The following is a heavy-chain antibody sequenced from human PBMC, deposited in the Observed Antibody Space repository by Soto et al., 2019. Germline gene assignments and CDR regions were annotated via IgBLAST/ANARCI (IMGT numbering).Heavy chain of an antibody. CDR3: AKASYYDSSGYPAPRDY. D-gene: IGHD3-22*01. J-gene: IGHJ4*02. CDR1: GFTFSSYA. V-gene: IGHV3-23*01. Sequence: PGGSLRLSCAASGFTFSSYAMSWVRQAPGKGLEWVSAISGSGGSTYYADSVKGRFTISRDNSKNTLYLQMNSLRAEDTAVYYCAKASYYDSSGYPAPRDYWGQGTLVTVSS. CDR2: ISGSGGST.